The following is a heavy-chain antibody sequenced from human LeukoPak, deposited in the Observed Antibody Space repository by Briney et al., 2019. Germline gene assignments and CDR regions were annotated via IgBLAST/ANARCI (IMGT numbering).Heavy chain of an antibody. CDR1: GGIFSSYA. CDR2: IIPIFGTA. CDR3: ARDYESGSPEGVFDI. D-gene: IGHD1-26*01. Sequence: ASVKVSCKASGGIFSSYAISWVRQAPGQGLEWMGRIIPIFGTANYAQKSQGRVTITADKSTNTAYMELSSLRSEDTAVYYCARDYESGSPEGVFDIWGQGTMVTVSS. J-gene: IGHJ3*02. V-gene: IGHV1-69*06.